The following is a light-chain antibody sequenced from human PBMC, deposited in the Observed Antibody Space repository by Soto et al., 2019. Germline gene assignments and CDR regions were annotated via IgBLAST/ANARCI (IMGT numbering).Light chain of an antibody. CDR1: QTITSSY. J-gene: IGKJ1*01. CDR2: GAS. CDR3: QQCGSTPWT. Sequence: EVVLTQSPGTLSLSPGERATLSCRASQTITSSYSAWYQQTPGQSPRLLIYGASSRATGIPDRFSGSGSETDFTLTISRLEPEDSAVYYCQQCGSTPWTFGQGTKVEIK. V-gene: IGKV3-20*01.